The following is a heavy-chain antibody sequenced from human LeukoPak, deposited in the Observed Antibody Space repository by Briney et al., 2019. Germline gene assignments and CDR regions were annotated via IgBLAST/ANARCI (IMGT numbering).Heavy chain of an antibody. V-gene: IGHV3-23*01. Sequence: GGSLRLSCAASGFTFSSYAMHWVRQAPGKGLEWVSAISGSGGSTYYADSVKGRFTISRDNSKNTLYLQMNSLRAEDTAVYYCAKFPHKWEQPLYYFDYWGQGTLVTVSS. CDR3: AKFPHKWEQPLYYFDY. CDR1: GFTFSSYA. D-gene: IGHD1/OR15-1a*01. J-gene: IGHJ4*02. CDR2: ISGSGGST.